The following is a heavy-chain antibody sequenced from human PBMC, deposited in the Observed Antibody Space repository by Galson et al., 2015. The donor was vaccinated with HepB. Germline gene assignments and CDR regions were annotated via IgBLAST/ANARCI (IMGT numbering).Heavy chain of an antibody. V-gene: IGHV3-21*01. CDR3: ARGLPGAFDI. D-gene: IGHD2-15*01. J-gene: IGHJ3*02. CDR2: ISSSSSYI. Sequence: LRLFCAASGFTFSSYSMNWVRQAPGKGLEWFSSISSSSSYIYYADSVKGRFTISRDNAKNSLYLQMNSLRAEDTAVYYCARGLPGAFDIWGQGTMVTVSS. CDR1: GFTFSSYS.